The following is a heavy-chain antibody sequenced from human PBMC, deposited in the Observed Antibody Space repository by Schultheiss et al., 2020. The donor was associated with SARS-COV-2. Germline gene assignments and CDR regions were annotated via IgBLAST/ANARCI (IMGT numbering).Heavy chain of an antibody. J-gene: IGHJ5*02. D-gene: IGHD6-19*01. CDR1: GFTFSSYG. CDR3: ARGVYQAFSSGWYNWFDP. V-gene: IGHV3-33*01. Sequence: GGSLRLSCAASGFTFSSYGMHWVRQAPGKGLEWVAVIWYDGSNKYYADSVKGRFTISRDNSKNTLYLQMNSLRAEDTAVYYCARGVYQAFSSGWYNWFDPWGQGTLVTVSS. CDR2: IWYDGSNK.